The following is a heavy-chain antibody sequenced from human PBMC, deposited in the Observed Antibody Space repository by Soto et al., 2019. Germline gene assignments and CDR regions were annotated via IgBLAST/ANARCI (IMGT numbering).Heavy chain of an antibody. CDR3: AKDLSWGQCDY. J-gene: IGHJ4*02. D-gene: IGHD3-16*01. CDR2: IKTDGTVT. Sequence: LRLSCAASGFTFSSYWMHWVRQDAGKGLLWVSSIKTDGTVTQYADSVKGRFTVSRDNAKNMLYLQMNSLRAEDTAVYYCAKDLSWGQCDYWGQGALVTVSS. CDR1: GFTFSSYW. V-gene: IGHV3-74*03.